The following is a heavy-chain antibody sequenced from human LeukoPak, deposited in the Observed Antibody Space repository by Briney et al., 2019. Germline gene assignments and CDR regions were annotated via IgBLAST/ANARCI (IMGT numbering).Heavy chain of an antibody. Sequence: PSEALSLTCTVSGGSISGYYWIWFRQPPGKGLEWIGYISNTGSAKYNPPLKSRVTVSVDTSKNQFSLKLSSVTAADTAVYYCARATSDYPSDYWGQGTLVTVSS. J-gene: IGHJ4*02. CDR3: ARATSDYPSDY. D-gene: IGHD4-17*01. V-gene: IGHV4-59*01. CDR2: ISNTGSA. CDR1: GGSISGYY.